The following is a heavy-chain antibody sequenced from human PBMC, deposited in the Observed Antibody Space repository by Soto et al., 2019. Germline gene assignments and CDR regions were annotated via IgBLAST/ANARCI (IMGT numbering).Heavy chain of an antibody. Sequence: GGSLRLSCAASGFTFGSYAMTWARQAPGKGLEWVSAISGSGGSTYYADSVKGRFTISRDNSKNTLYLQMNSLRAEDTAVYYCAKRPDNWNLNWFDPWGQGTLVTVSS. D-gene: IGHD1-20*01. CDR3: AKRPDNWNLNWFDP. J-gene: IGHJ5*02. V-gene: IGHV3-23*01. CDR1: GFTFGSYA. CDR2: ISGSGGST.